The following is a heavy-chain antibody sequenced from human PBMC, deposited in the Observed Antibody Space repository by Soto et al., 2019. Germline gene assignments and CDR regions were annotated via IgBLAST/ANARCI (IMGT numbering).Heavy chain of an antibody. CDR2: ISSTSSYI. J-gene: IGHJ4*02. CDR1: GFTFSDNY. V-gene: IGHV3-11*06. Sequence: QVQLVESGGGLVKPGGSLRLSCAASGFTFSDNYMSWIRQAPGKGLEWLSHISSTSSYINYAASLKGRFTISRDNAKNSLYLQMNSLRAEDTAVYYCAGGGYTYGRHDYWGQGTLVTVSS. CDR3: AGGGYTYGRHDY. D-gene: IGHD5-18*01.